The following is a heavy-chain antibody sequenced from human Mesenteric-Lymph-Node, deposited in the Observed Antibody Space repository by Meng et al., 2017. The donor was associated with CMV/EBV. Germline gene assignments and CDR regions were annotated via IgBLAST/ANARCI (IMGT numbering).Heavy chain of an antibody. CDR2: IRYDGSNK. V-gene: IGHV3-30*02. CDR1: GFTFSSYG. Sequence: GGSLRLSCAASGFTFSSYGMHWVRQAPGKGLEWVAFIRYDGSNKYYADSVKGRFTISRDSSKNTLYLQLNTLRAEDTATYFCAKDRRGGTLAPTYYFGLDVWGQGTTVTVSS. CDR3: AKDRRGGTLAPTYYFGLDV. D-gene: IGHD1-7*01. J-gene: IGHJ6*02.